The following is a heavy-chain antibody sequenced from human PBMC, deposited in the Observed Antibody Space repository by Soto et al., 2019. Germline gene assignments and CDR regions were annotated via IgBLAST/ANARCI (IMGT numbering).Heavy chain of an antibody. CDR2: ISGSGGGK. J-gene: IGHJ4*02. Sequence: GGSLRLSCEASGFTFSTSAMSWVRQAPGKGLEWVSTISGSGGGKYYADSVNGRFTISGDNSKNTLFLQMNSLRAEDTALYYCARHWGLFDYWGQGTLVTVAS. CDR3: ARHWGLFDY. D-gene: IGHD7-27*01. V-gene: IGHV3-23*01. CDR1: GFTFSTSA.